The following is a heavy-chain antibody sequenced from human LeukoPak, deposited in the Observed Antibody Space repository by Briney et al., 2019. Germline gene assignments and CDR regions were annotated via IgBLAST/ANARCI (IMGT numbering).Heavy chain of an antibody. Sequence: GGSLRLSCAASGLSFSTYEMNWVRQAPGKGLEWVSYISSSASTIYYADSVKGRFTISRDNAKDTVYLQMNSLRAEDTAVYYCAKVLGGLWPGIDYWGQGTVVTVSS. CDR3: AKVLGGLWPGIDY. D-gene: IGHD2-15*01. J-gene: IGHJ4*02. CDR1: GLSFSTYE. V-gene: IGHV3-48*03. CDR2: ISSSASTI.